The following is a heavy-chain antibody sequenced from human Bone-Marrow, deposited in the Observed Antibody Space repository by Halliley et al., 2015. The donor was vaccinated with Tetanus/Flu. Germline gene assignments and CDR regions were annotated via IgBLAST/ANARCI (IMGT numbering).Heavy chain of an antibody. Sequence: WMGDIYHRGYTNYTPSLKSRVPMSVDKPKNQFPLKVKSVTAADTAVYYCATTFGDYMDWFDPWGQGTLVTVSS. V-gene: IGHV4-4*02. D-gene: IGHD4-17*01. J-gene: IGHJ5*02. CDR2: IYHRGYT. CDR3: ATTFGDYMDWFDP.